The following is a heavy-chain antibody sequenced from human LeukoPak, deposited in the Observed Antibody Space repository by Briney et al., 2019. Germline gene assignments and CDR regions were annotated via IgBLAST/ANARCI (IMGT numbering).Heavy chain of an antibody. D-gene: IGHD6-13*01. CDR1: GGSFSGYY. CDR3: ASGSSSWLNWFDP. CDR2: INHSGST. Sequence: ASETLSLTCAVYGGSFSGYYWSWIRQPPGKGLEWSGEINHSGSTNYNPSLKSRVTISVDTSKNQFSLKLSSVTAADTAVYYCASGSSSWLNWFDPWGQGTLVTVSS. V-gene: IGHV4-34*01. J-gene: IGHJ5*02.